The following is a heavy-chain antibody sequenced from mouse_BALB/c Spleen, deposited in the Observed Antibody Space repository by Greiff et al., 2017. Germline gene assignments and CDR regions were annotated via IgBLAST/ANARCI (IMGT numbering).Heavy chain of an antibody. CDR1: GFTFSNYW. D-gene: IGHD2-3*01. V-gene: IGHV6-6*02. Sequence: EVKLQESGGGLVQPGGSMKLSCVASGFTFSNYWMNWVRQSPEKGLEWVAEIRLKSNNYATHYAESVKGRFTISRDDSKSSVYLQMNNLRAEDTGIYYCTYDGYYEGFAYWGQGTLVTVSA. J-gene: IGHJ3*01. CDR3: TYDGYYEGFAY. CDR2: IRLKSNNYAT.